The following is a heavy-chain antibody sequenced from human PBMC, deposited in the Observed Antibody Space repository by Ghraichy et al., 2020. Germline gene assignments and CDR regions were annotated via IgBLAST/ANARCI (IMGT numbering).Heavy chain of an antibody. CDR3: VKDLYYDSSGSAISDYYYMDV. Sequence: GGSLRLSCSASGFTFSNFAMHWVRQAPGKGLEYVSAISSNGGSTYYADSVKGRFTISRDNSKGPVYLQMTSLRAEDTAVYYCVKDLYYDSSGSAISDYYYMDVWGKGTTVTVSS. D-gene: IGHD3-22*01. CDR1: GFTFSNFA. V-gene: IGHV3-64D*09. J-gene: IGHJ6*03. CDR2: ISSNGGST.